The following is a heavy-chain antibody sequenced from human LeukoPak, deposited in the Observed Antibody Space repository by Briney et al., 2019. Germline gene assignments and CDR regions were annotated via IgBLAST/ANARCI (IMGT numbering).Heavy chain of an antibody. D-gene: IGHD2-15*01. CDR1: GFTFDDYG. J-gene: IGHJ4*02. CDR3: ARGYCGSSSCSRGFDY. Sequence: GGSLRPSCAASGFTFDDYGLSWVRQVRGKGLEWVSGIPWNGGRTTYADSVKGRFTISRDNAKNSLYLQMNSLRAEDTALYYCARGYCGSSSCSRGFDYWGQGTLVTVSS. CDR2: IPWNGGRT. V-gene: IGHV3-20*04.